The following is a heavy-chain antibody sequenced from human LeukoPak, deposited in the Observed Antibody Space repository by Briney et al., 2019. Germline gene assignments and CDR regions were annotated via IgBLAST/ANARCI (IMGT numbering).Heavy chain of an antibody. CDR1: GFTFTSSA. CDR2: IVVGSGNT. V-gene: IGHV1-58*02. Sequence: SVKVSCKASGFTFTSSAMQWVRQARGQRLEWIGWIVVGSGNTNYAQKFQERVTITRDMSTSTAYMELSSLRSEDTAVYYCARGVIVGATWAMSYYFDYWGQGTLVTVSS. CDR3: ARGVIVGATWAMSYYFDY. J-gene: IGHJ4*02. D-gene: IGHD1-26*01.